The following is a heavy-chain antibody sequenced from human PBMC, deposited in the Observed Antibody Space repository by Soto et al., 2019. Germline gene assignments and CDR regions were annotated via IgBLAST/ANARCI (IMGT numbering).Heavy chain of an antibody. CDR1: GGSISSGGYY. J-gene: IGHJ4*02. CDR2: IYYSGST. Sequence: PSETLSLTCTVSGGSISSGGYYCSWIRQHPGKGLEWIGYIYYSGSTYYNPSLKSRVTISVDTSKNQFSLKLSSVTAADTAVYYCARSGYSYGPNPLLYWGQGTLVTVS. CDR3: ARSGYSYGPNPLLY. V-gene: IGHV4-31*03. D-gene: IGHD5-18*01.